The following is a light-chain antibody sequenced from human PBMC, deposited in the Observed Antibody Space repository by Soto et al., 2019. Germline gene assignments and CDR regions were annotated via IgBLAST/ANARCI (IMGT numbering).Light chain of an antibody. CDR2: GAS. Sequence: EIVLTQSPGTLSLSPGERATLSCRASQSVSSSYLAWYQQKPGQAPRLLLYGASSRATGIPDRFSGSGSGTDFTLTIIRLEPEDCAVYYCHQYGSSPLTFGGGTKVEIK. CDR1: QSVSSSY. V-gene: IGKV3-20*01. J-gene: IGKJ4*01. CDR3: HQYGSSPLT.